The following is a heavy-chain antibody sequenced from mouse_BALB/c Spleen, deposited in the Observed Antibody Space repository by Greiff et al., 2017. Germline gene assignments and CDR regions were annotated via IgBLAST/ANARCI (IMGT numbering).Heavy chain of an antibody. V-gene: IGHV1-26*01. CDR3: ARGDWDFDY. Sequence: EVQLQQSGPELVKPGASVKISCKASGYSFTGYYMHWVKQSHVKSLEWIGRINPYNGATSYNQNFKDKASLTVDKSSSTAYMELHSLTSEDSAVYYCARGDWDFDYWGQGTTLTVSS. D-gene: IGHD4-1*01. J-gene: IGHJ2*01. CDR2: INPYNGAT. CDR1: GYSFTGYY.